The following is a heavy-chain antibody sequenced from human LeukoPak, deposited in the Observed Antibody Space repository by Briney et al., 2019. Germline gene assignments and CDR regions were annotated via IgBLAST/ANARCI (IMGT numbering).Heavy chain of an antibody. J-gene: IGHJ4*02. V-gene: IGHV4-39*07. CDR1: GGSISSSSYY. CDR3: AREKTTMIVV. Sequence: SETLSLTCTVSGGSISSSSYYWGWIRQPPGKGLEWIGSIYYSGSTYYNPSLKSRVTISVDTSKNQFSLKLSSVTAADTAVYYCAREKTTMIVVWGQGTLVTVSS. D-gene: IGHD3-22*01. CDR2: IYYSGST.